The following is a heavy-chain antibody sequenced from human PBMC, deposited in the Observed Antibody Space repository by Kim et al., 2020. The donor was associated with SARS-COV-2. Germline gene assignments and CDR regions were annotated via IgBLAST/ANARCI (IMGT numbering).Heavy chain of an antibody. CDR3: ARTRGYSYGLFDY. D-gene: IGHD5-18*01. V-gene: IGHV3-66*01. Sequence: YGNYEKGRFTSARDNSNNTPYLQMNSLRAEDTAVYYCARTRGYSYGLFDYWGQGTLVTVSS. J-gene: IGHJ4*02.